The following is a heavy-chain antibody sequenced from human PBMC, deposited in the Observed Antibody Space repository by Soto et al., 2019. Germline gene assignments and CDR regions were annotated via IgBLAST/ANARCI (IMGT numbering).Heavy chain of an antibody. Sequence: QDQLVQSGAEVRKPESSIKVSCKVHGGTFSTYAISWVRQAPGQGLEWMGGIIPMFRTANYAQRFQDRVTITADESTNTVYMELSSLRSEDTAVYFCASGIQLWLRRINNGYSGWGQGTLVTVSS. V-gene: IGHV1-69*12. D-gene: IGHD5-18*01. CDR2: IIPMFRTA. CDR1: GGTFSTYA. J-gene: IGHJ4*02. CDR3: ASGIQLWLRRINNGYSG.